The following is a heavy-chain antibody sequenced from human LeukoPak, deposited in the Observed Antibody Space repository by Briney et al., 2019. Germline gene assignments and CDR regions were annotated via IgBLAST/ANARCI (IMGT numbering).Heavy chain of an antibody. CDR3: ARYYYDSSGYCPPGFDY. CDR1: GYTFTSYG. D-gene: IGHD3-22*01. V-gene: IGHV1-18*01. CDR2: ISAYNGNT. Sequence: ASVKVSCKASGYTFTSYGISWVRQAPGQGLEWMGWISAYNGNTNYAQKLQGRVTMTTDTSTSTAYMELRSLRSDDTAVYYCARYYYDSSGYCPPGFDYWGQGTLVTVSS. J-gene: IGHJ4*02.